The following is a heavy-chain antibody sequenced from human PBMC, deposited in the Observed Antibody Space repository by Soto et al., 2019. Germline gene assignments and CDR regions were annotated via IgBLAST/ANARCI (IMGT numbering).Heavy chain of an antibody. D-gene: IGHD6-19*01. CDR2: ISYDGSNK. CDR3: AKEVGPVAGSNFDY. CDR1: GFTFSSYG. J-gene: IGHJ4*02. V-gene: IGHV3-30*18. Sequence: QVQLVESGGGVVQPGRSLRLSCAASGFTFSSYGMHWVRQAPGKGLEWVAVISYDGSNKYYADSVKGRFTISRDNSKNALYLQMNSLRAEDKAVYYCAKEVGPVAGSNFDYWGQGTLVTVSS.